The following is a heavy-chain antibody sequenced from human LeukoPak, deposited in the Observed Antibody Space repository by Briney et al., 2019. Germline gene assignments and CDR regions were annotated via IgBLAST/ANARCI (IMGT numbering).Heavy chain of an antibody. CDR1: GGSFSGYY. V-gene: IGHV4-59*08. D-gene: IGHD7-27*01. CDR2: IYYSGST. Sequence: PSETLSLTCAVYGGSFSGYYWSWIRQPPGKGLEWIGYIYYSGSTNYNPSLKSRVTISVDTSKNQFSLKLSSVTAADTAVYYCARRTGRYDYWGQGTLVTVSS. CDR3: ARRTGRYDY. J-gene: IGHJ4*02.